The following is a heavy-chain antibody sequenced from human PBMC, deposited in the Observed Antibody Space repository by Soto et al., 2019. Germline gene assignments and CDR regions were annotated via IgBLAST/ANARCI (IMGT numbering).Heavy chain of an antibody. Sequence: PSETLSLTCTVSGGSISSSSYYWGWIRQPPGKGLEWIGSIYYSGNTYYNPSLKSRVTISVDTAKNQFSLKLSSVTAADTAVYYCVKILQYSYGLPHWGQGTLVTVSS. D-gene: IGHD5-18*01. J-gene: IGHJ4*02. V-gene: IGHV4-39*01. CDR3: VKILQYSYGLPH. CDR1: GGSISSSSYY. CDR2: IYYSGNT.